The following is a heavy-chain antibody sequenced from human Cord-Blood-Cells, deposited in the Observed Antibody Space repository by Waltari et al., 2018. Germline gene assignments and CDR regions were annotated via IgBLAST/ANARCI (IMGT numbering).Heavy chain of an antibody. CDR1: GYSISSGYY. Sequence: QVQLQESGPGLVKPSEPLSLTCTVSGYSISSGYYCGWIRQPPGKGLEWIGGIYHSGSTYYNPSLKSRVTISVDTSKNQFSLKLSSVTAADTAVYYCARPSLTVTGDYWGQGTLVTVSS. CDR2: IYHSGST. J-gene: IGHJ4*02. V-gene: IGHV4-38-2*02. CDR3: ARPSLTVTGDY. D-gene: IGHD4-4*01.